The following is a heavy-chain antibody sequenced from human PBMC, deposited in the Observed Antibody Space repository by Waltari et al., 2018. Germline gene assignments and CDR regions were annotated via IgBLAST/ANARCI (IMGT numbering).Heavy chain of an antibody. CDR1: GGSISSYY. CDR3: ATYDSSGSDAFDI. V-gene: IGHV4-59*01. J-gene: IGHJ3*02. CDR2: IYYSGST. Sequence: QEQLQESGPGLVKPSETLSLTCTVSGGSISSYYWSWIRQPPGKGLEWIGYIYYSGSTNYNPSLKSRVTISVDTSKNQFSLKLSSVTAADTAVYYCATYDSSGSDAFDIWGQGTMVTVSS. D-gene: IGHD3-22*01.